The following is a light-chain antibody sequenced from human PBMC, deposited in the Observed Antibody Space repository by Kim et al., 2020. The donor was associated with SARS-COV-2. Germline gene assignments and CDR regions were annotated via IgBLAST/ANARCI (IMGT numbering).Light chain of an antibody. CDR3: SSYTIGTSLI. CDR1: SSDIGGYDY. CDR2: DVT. J-gene: IGLJ2*01. Sequence: QSALTQPASMSGSPGQSITISCTGTSSDIGGYDYVSWYQQHPGKAPKLMIYDVTYRPSGVSSRFSGSKSGNTASLIISGLQAEDEADYYCSSYTIGTSLIFGGGTQLTVL. V-gene: IGLV2-14*03.